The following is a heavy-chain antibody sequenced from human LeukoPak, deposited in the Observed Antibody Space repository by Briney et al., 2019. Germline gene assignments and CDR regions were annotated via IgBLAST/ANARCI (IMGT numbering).Heavy chain of an antibody. Sequence: GGTLRLSCAASGFTFSSYGMSWVRQAPGKGLEWVSAISGSGGSTYYADSVKGRFTISRDNSKNTLYLQMNSLRAEDTAVYYCARADSSGPNYFDYWGQGTLVTVSS. D-gene: IGHD3-22*01. CDR2: ISGSGGST. CDR1: GFTFSSYG. J-gene: IGHJ4*02. CDR3: ARADSSGPNYFDY. V-gene: IGHV3-23*01.